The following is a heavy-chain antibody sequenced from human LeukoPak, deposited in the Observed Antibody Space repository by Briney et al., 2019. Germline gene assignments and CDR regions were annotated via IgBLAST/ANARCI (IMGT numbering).Heavy chain of an antibody. CDR1: GFSFSSYG. Sequence: GRSLRLSCAASGFSFSSYGMQWVRQAPGMGPEWVSLISHDGTVRHYADSVKGRFTISRDSSTNRLYLQMDSLRTEDTAVYYCAKEGSQYASSWFDHWGQGTLVTVSS. V-gene: IGHV3-30*18. J-gene: IGHJ5*02. D-gene: IGHD2-2*01. CDR2: ISHDGTVR. CDR3: AKEGSQYASSWFDH.